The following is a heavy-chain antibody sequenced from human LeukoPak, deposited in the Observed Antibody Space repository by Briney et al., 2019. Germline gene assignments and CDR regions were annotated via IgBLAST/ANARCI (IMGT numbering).Heavy chain of an antibody. CDR1: GGTFSSYA. CDR2: IIPIFGTA. CDR3: ARGGSEQLVRGDYYYGMDV. D-gene: IGHD6-6*01. Sequence: SVTVSCTASGGTFSSYAISWVRQAPGQGLEWMGGIIPIFGTANYAQKFQGRVTITADESTSTAYMELSSLRSEDTAVYYCARGGSEQLVRGDYYYGMDVWGQGTTVTVSS. J-gene: IGHJ6*02. V-gene: IGHV1-69*13.